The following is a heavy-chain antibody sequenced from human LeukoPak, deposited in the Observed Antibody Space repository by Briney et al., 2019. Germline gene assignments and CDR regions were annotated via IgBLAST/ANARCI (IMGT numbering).Heavy chain of an antibody. CDR3: ARGGLNTMVRGVIRYYYMDV. D-gene: IGHD3-10*01. J-gene: IGHJ6*03. CDR1: GFTFSSYG. CDR2: ISYDGSNK. V-gene: IGHV3-30*03. Sequence: GGSLRLSCAASGFTFSSYGMHWVRQAPGKGLEWVAVISYDGSNKYYADSVKGRFTISRDNPKNTLYLQMNSLRAEDTAVYYCARGGLNTMVRGVIRYYYMDVWGKGTTVTISS.